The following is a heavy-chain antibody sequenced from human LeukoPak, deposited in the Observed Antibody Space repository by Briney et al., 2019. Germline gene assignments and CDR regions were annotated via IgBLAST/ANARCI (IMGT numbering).Heavy chain of an antibody. CDR1: GGSFSGYY. Sequence: PSETLSLTCAVYGGSFSGYYWSWIRQPPGKGLEWIGEINHSESTNYNPSLKSRVTISVDTSKNQFSLKLSSVTAADTAVCYCSLGYCSSTSCQPFDYWGQGTLVTVSS. D-gene: IGHD2-2*01. V-gene: IGHV4-34*01. J-gene: IGHJ4*02. CDR3: SLGYCSSTSCQPFDY. CDR2: INHSEST.